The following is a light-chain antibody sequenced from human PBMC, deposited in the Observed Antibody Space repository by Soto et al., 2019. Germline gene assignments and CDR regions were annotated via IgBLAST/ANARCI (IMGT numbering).Light chain of an antibody. CDR3: QQDVSSPYT. J-gene: IGKJ2*01. CDR1: QRVPNYN. CDR2: GSS. V-gene: IGKV3-20*01. Sequence: EIVLTQSPGTLSLSPGEKATLSCRASQRVPNYNLAWYQQKPGQAPRLLMYGSSNRATDIPDRFSGSGSGTDFTLTISRLEPEDFAVYYCQQDVSSPYTFGQGTKLEIK.